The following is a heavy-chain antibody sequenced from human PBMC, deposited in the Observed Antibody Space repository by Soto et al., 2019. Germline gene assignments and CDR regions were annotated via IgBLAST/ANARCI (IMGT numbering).Heavy chain of an antibody. CDR2: ISSSSSYI. CDR3: ARSQTLGYCSGGTCFPGY. V-gene: IGHV3-21*01. Sequence: GGSLRLSCEASGFSFSGYSMNWVRQAPGQGLEWVASISSSSSYIYYGDSVKGRFTISRDNAKNSLYLQMNSLRAEDTAVYYCARSQTLGYCSGGTCFPGYWGQGTLVTVSS. J-gene: IGHJ4*02. CDR1: GFSFSGYS. D-gene: IGHD2-15*01.